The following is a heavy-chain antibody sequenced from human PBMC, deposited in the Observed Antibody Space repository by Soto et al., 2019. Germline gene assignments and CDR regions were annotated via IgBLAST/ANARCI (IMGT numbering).Heavy chain of an antibody. D-gene: IGHD6-19*01. CDR1: GGTFSSYA. Sequence: APVKVSCKASGGTFSSYAFNWVRQAPGQGLEWMGRIIPILGIGDYAQRFQGRVTITADKSTSTVYMELSSLRSEDTAVYYCARNPRAVAAMHMDVWGKGTMVTVS. CDR2: IIPILGIG. J-gene: IGHJ6*03. CDR3: ARNPRAVAAMHMDV. V-gene: IGHV1-69*04.